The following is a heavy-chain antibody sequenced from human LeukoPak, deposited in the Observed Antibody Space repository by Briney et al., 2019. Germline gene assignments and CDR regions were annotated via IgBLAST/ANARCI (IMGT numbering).Heavy chain of an antibody. J-gene: IGHJ5*02. D-gene: IGHD4-17*01. V-gene: IGHV3-23*01. Sequence: GGSLRLSCAASGFTFSTYAMSWVRQAPGKGLEWVSFISGRGGTTYNADSVKGRFTISRDNSKNTLYLQTNSLRADDTAIYYCARDLVDYGDYAERGGNWFDPWGQGTLVTVSS. CDR1: GFTFSTYA. CDR2: ISGRGGTT. CDR3: ARDLVDYGDYAERGGNWFDP.